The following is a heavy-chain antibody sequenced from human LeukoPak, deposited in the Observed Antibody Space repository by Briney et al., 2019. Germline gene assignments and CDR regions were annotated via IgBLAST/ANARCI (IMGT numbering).Heavy chain of an antibody. D-gene: IGHD3-3*01. CDR3: AKEYDFWSGPVTDF. CDR2: ISGSGGST. V-gene: IGHV3-23*01. J-gene: IGHJ4*02. Sequence: GGSLRLSCAASGFTFSSYAMSWVRQAPGKGLEWVSTISGSGGSTYYADSVKGRFTISRDNSKNTLYLQMNSLRTDDTAVYYCAKEYDFWSGPVTDFWGQGALVTVSS. CDR1: GFTFSSYA.